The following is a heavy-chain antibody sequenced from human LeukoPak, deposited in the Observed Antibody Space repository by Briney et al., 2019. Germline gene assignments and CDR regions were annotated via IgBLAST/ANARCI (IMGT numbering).Heavy chain of an antibody. Sequence: GGSLRLSCAASGFTFDDYAMHWVRHAPGKGLEWVSGISWNSGSIGYADSVKGRFTISRDNAKNSLYLQMNSLRAEDMALYYCAKDVVAASTGFFDYWGQGTLVTVSS. D-gene: IGHD1-14*01. V-gene: IGHV3-9*03. CDR3: AKDVVAASTGFFDY. CDR1: GFTFDDYA. J-gene: IGHJ4*02. CDR2: ISWNSGSI.